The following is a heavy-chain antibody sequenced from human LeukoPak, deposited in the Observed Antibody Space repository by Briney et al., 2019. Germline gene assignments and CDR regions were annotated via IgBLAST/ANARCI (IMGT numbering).Heavy chain of an antibody. J-gene: IGHJ6*03. V-gene: IGHV4-34*01. D-gene: IGHD2-2*01. CDR3: ARSSSTSSNYYYMDV. CDR1: GGSFSGYY. Sequence: SETLSLTCAVYGGSFSGYYWSWIRQPPGKGLEWIGEINHSGSTNYNPSLKSRVTISVDTPKNQFSLKLSSVTAADTAVYYCARSSSTSSNYYYMDVWGKGATVTVSS. CDR2: INHSGST.